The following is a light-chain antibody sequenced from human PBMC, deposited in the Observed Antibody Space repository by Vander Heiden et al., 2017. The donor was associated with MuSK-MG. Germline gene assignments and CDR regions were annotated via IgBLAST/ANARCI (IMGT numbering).Light chain of an antibody. Sequence: QSVLTQPPSASATPGQRVTISCSGSSSNIGTNYVYWYHQLPGTAPKLLIYSNNQRPSGVPDRFSGSKSGTSASLAISGLRSEDEAEYYCAAWDDSLSGWVFGGGTKLTVL. CDR2: SNN. J-gene: IGLJ3*02. CDR1: SSNIGTNY. CDR3: AAWDDSLSGWV. V-gene: IGLV1-47*01.